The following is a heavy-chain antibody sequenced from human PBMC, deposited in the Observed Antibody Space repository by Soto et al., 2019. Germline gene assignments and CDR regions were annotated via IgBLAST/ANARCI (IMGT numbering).Heavy chain of an antibody. CDR1: GYTFTGYY. Sequence: ASVKVSCKASGYTFTGYYMHWVRQAPGQGLEWMGWINPNSGGTNYAQKFQGWVTMTRDTSISTAYMELSRLRSDDTAVYYCVREDDILTGTYGMDVWGQGTTVTVSS. CDR3: VREDDILTGTYGMDV. V-gene: IGHV1-2*04. D-gene: IGHD3-9*01. CDR2: INPNSGGT. J-gene: IGHJ6*02.